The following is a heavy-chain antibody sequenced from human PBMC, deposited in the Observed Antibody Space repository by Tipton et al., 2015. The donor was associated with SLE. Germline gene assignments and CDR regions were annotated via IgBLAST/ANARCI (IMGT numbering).Heavy chain of an antibody. V-gene: IGHV5-51*03. CDR2: IYPGDSDT. Sequence: QLVQSGAEVKKPGESLKISCKGSGYSFTSYWIGWVPQMPGKGLEWMGIIYPGDSDTRYSPSFQGQVTISADKSISTAYLQWSSLKASDTAMYYCARLEYCSGGSCYSFDYWGQGTLVTVSS. CDR3: ARLEYCSGGSCYSFDY. D-gene: IGHD2-15*01. J-gene: IGHJ4*02. CDR1: GYSFTSYW.